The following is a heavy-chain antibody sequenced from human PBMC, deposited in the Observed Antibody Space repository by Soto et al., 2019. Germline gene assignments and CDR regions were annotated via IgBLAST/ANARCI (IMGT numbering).Heavy chain of an antibody. J-gene: IGHJ1*01. CDR1: VGTFSGYA. D-gene: IGHD1-20*01. CDR2: IIPIFGIT. Sequence: QAHLMQSGAEVQKPGSSVKVSCKASVGTFSGYAISWVRRRPGRGLEWMGGIIPIFGITTYAEKFQGRITLAADDSTGTAFMYLRSLISEDTAVYYCASDPRSITGSTSSEDFQFWGPGTLVSVSS. V-gene: IGHV1-69*01. CDR3: ASDPRSITGSTSSEDFQF.